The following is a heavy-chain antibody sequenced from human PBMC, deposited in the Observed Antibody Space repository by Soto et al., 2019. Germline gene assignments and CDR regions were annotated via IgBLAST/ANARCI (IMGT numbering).Heavy chain of an antibody. Sequence: LSLTCSVSSDSMNSGGYYWSWIRQHPGKGLEWIGYIYSNGDTYYNPSLKSRVTISVDTSKNQFSLNLTSVTGADTAVYYCARRGGSSSGYYYYAFDVWGQGTKVTVSS. CDR2: IYSNGDT. J-gene: IGHJ6*02. D-gene: IGHD6-6*01. CDR1: SDSMNSGGYY. V-gene: IGHV4-31*03. CDR3: ARRGGSSSGYYYYAFDV.